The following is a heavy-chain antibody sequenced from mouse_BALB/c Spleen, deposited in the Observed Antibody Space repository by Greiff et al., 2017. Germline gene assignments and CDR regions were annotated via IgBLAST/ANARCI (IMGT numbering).Heavy chain of an antibody. D-gene: IGHD1-2*01. V-gene: IGHV14-4*02. J-gene: IGHJ3*01. CDR2: IDPENGDT. CDR3: NAYGPFAY. CDR1: GFNIKDYY. Sequence: EVQLQQSGAELVRSGASVKLSCTASGFNIKDYYMHWVKQRPEQGLEWIGWIDPENGDTEYAPKFQGKATMTADTSSNTAYLQLSSLTSEDTAVYYCNAYGPFAYWGQGTLVTVSA.